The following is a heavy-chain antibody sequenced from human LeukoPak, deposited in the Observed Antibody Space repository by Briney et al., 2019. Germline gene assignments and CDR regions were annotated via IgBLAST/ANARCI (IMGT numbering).Heavy chain of an antibody. CDR2: ISYDGSNK. Sequence: PGGSLRLSCAAPGFTFGNYAMHWVRQAPGKGLEWVAVISYDGSNKYYADSVKGRFTISRDNSRNTLYLQMNSLRAEDTAVYYCARGAATGTWPGWFDTWGQGTLVTVSS. D-gene: IGHD6-13*01. CDR1: GFTFGNYA. V-gene: IGHV3-30-3*01. J-gene: IGHJ5*02. CDR3: ARGAATGTWPGWFDT.